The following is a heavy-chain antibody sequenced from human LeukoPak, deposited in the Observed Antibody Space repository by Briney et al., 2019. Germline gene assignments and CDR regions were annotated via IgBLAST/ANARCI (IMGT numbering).Heavy chain of an antibody. CDR2: IHTIET. D-gene: IGHD3-22*01. J-gene: IGHJ6*03. V-gene: IGHV4-4*09. CDR3: ARGLRDEERYYKYYYMDV. CDR1: GGSISGYF. Sequence: PSETLSLTYTISGGSISGYFGTWIRQASGKGLEWIGYIHTIETKYNPSLQSRVSMSIDTSKNQFSLNLRSVTAADTAVYYCARGLRDEERYYKYYYMDVWGKGTTVTVSS.